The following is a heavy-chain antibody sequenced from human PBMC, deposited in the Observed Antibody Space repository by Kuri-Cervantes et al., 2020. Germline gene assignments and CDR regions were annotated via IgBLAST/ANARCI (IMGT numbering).Heavy chain of an antibody. CDR1: GYTFTSYD. CDR2: MNPNSGNT. Sequence: ASVKVSCKASGYTFTSYDINWVRQATGQGLEWMGWMNPNSGNTGYAQKFQGRVTMTRNTSISTAYKELSSLRSEDTAVYYCARAGIAAAVLCPYYYGMDVWGQGTTVTVSS. V-gene: IGHV1-8*01. J-gene: IGHJ6*02. CDR3: ARAGIAAAVLCPYYYGMDV. D-gene: IGHD6-13*01.